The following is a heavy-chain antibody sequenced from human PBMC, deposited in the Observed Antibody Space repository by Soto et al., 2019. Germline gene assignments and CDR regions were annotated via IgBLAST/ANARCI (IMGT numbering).Heavy chain of an antibody. CDR3: ASLAVDDGSWLPFDY. D-gene: IGHD6-13*01. Sequence: GGSLRLSCAASGFTFSSYWMSWVRQAPGKGLEWVANIKQDGSEKYYVDSVKGRFTISRDNAKNSLYLQMNSLRAEDTAVYYCASLAVDDGSWLPFDYWGQGTLVTVSS. J-gene: IGHJ4*02. V-gene: IGHV3-7*05. CDR1: GFTFSSYW. CDR2: IKQDGSEK.